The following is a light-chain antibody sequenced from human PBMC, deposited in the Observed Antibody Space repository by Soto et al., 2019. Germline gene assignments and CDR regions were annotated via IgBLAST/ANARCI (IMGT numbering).Light chain of an antibody. Sequence: QSALTQPASVSGSPGQSITISCTGTSRDVGGYNYVSWYQQHPGKAPKLMIYDVSNRPSGVSSRFSGSKSGNTASLTISGLQAEDEADYYCGSYTSSSTWVFGGGTKLTVL. CDR1: SRDVGGYNY. J-gene: IGLJ3*02. CDR2: DVS. V-gene: IGLV2-14*01. CDR3: GSYTSSSTWV.